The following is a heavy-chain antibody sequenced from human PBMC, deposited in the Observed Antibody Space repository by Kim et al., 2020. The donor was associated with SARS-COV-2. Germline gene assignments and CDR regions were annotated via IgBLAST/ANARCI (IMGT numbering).Heavy chain of an antibody. J-gene: IGHJ5*02. CDR2: ISAYNGNT. D-gene: IGHD1-1*01. V-gene: IGHV1-18*01. CDR1: GYTFTSYG. CDR3: ARADQLERRGGWFDP. Sequence: ASVKVSCKASGYTFTSYGISWVRQAPGQGLEWMGWISAYNGNTNYAQKLQGRVTMTTDTSTSTAYMELRSLRSDDTAVYYCARADQLERRGGWFDPWGQGTLVTVSS.